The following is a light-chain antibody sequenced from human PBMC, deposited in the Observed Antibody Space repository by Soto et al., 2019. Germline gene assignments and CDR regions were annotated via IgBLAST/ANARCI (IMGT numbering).Light chain of an antibody. CDR3: QKCDYHPI. J-gene: IGKJ3*01. CDR2: DAS. V-gene: IGKV1-33*01. CDR1: HDITSY. Sequence: DIQMTQSPSSLSASVGDRVTITCQASHDITSYLNWYQHKPGKAPKLLIYDASILEAGVPSRFSGSGSGTHFTFTISSLRPEDVATYYCQKCDYHPIFGPGTTVDFK.